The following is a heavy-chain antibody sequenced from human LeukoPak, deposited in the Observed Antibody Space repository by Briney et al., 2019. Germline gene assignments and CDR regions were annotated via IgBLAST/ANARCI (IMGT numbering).Heavy chain of an antibody. Sequence: PGRSLRLSCAASGFTFSDYYMTWVRQAPGKGLEWGSSISAGGSSTYYADSVKGRFTISRDNPKNTLYLQMSSLRPEDTAVYYCAKRVGSSGWPYDYWGQGTLVTVSS. CDR1: GFTFSDYY. CDR3: AKRVGSSGWPYDY. D-gene: IGHD6-19*01. J-gene: IGHJ4*02. V-gene: IGHV3-23*01. CDR2: ISAGGSST.